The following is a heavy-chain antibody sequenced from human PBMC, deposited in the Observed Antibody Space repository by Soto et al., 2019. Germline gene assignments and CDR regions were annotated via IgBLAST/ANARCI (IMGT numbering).Heavy chain of an antibody. V-gene: IGHV3-23*01. Sequence: AGGSLRLSCAASGFTFSSHAMSWVRQAPGKGLEWVSAISGSGGSTYYADSVKGRFTISRDNSKNTLYLQMNSLRAEDTAVYYCAKDRSSGWAFDYWGQGTLVTVSS. CDR3: AKDRSSGWAFDY. D-gene: IGHD6-19*01. CDR1: GFTFSSHA. CDR2: ISGSGGST. J-gene: IGHJ4*02.